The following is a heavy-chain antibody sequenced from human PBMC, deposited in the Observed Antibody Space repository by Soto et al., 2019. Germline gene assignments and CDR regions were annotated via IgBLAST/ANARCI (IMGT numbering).Heavy chain of an antibody. CDR3: ARVLYYGSGSYSPYGMDV. D-gene: IGHD3-10*01. CDR2: VSPPFRTS. Sequence: QVQLVQSGAEVKKPGSSVKVSCKTSGVSFNNNGIGWVRQAPGHGLAWMGGVSPPFRTSNFARKFHGRISPTADASTGKVNVELSTLTSEDTAQYYCARVLYYGSGSYSPYGMDVWGQGTTVTVSS. V-gene: IGHV1-69*01. CDR1: GVSFNNNG. J-gene: IGHJ6*02.